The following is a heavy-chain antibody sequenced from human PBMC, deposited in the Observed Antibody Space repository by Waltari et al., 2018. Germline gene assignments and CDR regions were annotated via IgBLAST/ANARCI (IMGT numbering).Heavy chain of an antibody. CDR3: ARAGEYSYGSGHFGAGVDY. Sequence: QVQLQQWGAGLLKPSETLSLTCAVYGGSFSGYYWSWIRQPPGKGLEWIGEINHSGSTNYNPSLKSRVTISVDTSKNQFSLKLSSVTAADTAMYYCARAGEYSYGSGHFGAGVDYWGQGTLVTVSS. V-gene: IGHV4-34*01. CDR2: INHSGST. CDR1: GGSFSGYY. D-gene: IGHD5-18*01. J-gene: IGHJ4*02.